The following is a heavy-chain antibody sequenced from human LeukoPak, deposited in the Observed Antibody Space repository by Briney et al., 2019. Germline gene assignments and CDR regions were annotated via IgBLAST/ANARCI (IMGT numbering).Heavy chain of an antibody. CDR1: GGSISSSSYY. CDR2: IYYSGSA. D-gene: IGHD2-15*01. V-gene: IGHV4-39*01. J-gene: IGHJ5*02. CDR3: ARQSVVVAATNWFDP. Sequence: PSETLSLTCTVSGGSISSSSYYWGWIRQPPGKGLEWIGSIYYSGSAYYNPSLKSRVTISVDTSKNQFSLKLSSVTAADTAVYYCARQSVVVAATNWFDPWGQGTLVTVSS.